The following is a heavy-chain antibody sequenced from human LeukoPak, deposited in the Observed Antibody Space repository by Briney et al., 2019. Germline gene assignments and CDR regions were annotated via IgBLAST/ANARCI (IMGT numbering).Heavy chain of an antibody. J-gene: IGHJ5*01. CDR3: AKARTRWFDY. CDR1: GFTVSPHG. Sequence: AGGSLRLSCAASGFTVSPHGTHWVHQAPGKGLEWVSFIRYDGSNEYYADSVKGRFTISRDYSKNTVFLQMNSLRAEDTAMYYCAKARTRWFDYWGQGTLVTVSS. V-gene: IGHV3-30*02. D-gene: IGHD1-14*01. CDR2: IRYDGSNE.